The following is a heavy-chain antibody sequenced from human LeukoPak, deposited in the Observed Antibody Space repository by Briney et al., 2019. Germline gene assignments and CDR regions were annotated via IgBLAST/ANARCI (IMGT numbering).Heavy chain of an antibody. CDR1: GFLFSRCA. V-gene: IGHV3-23*01. CDR3: AKVKSSLTLIGA. Sequence: LTGGSLRLSCAASGFLFSRCAMSWVRQAPGKGLEWVSSISGAGDIAHYAESVKGRFTISRDNSGNTLYVRMDSLRAEDTAVYYCAKVKSSLTLIGAWGQGTLVTVSS. J-gene: IGHJ5*02. CDR2: ISGAGDIA. D-gene: IGHD2-8*01.